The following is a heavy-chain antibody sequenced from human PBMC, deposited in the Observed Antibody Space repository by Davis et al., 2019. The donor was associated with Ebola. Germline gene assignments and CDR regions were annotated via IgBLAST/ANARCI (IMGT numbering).Heavy chain of an antibody. CDR3: AREKVVTAVYYYYGMDV. D-gene: IGHD2-21*02. CDR2: IYHSGST. Sequence: SETLSLTCAVSGGSISSSNWWSWVRQPPGKGLEWIGEIYHSGSTNYNPSLKSRVTISVDTSKNQFSLKLSSVTAADTAVYYCAREKVVTAVYYYYGMDVWGQGTTVTVSS. CDR1: GGSISSSNW. J-gene: IGHJ6*02. V-gene: IGHV4-4*02.